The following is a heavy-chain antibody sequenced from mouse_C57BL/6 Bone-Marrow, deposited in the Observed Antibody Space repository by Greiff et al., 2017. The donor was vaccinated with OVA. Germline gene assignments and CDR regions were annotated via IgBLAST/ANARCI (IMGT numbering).Heavy chain of an antibody. CDR1: GYTFTDYE. D-gene: IGHD1-1*01. CDR3: TRAPEDYFFAY. CDR2: IDPETGGT. V-gene: IGHV1-15*01. J-gene: IGHJ3*01. Sequence: QVQLQQSGAELVRPGASVTLSCKASGYTFTDYEMHWVKQTPVHGLEWIGAIDPETGGTAYNQKFKGKAILTADKSSSTAYMELRSLTSEYSAVYYCTRAPEDYFFAYWGQGTLVTVSA.